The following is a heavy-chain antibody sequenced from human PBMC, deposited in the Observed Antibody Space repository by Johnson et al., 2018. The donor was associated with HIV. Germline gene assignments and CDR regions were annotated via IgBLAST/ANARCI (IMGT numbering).Heavy chain of an antibody. D-gene: IGHD2-21*02. CDR3: ARGWGFCGGDCPDAFDI. Sequence: EVQLVESGGGVVQPGRSLRLSCAASGITFSDYAMHWVRQAPGKGLEWVANINRDGSEKYYVDSVKGRFTISRDNSKNTLYLQMNSLRAEDTAVYYCARGWGFCGGDCPDAFDIWGQGTMVTVSS. J-gene: IGHJ3*02. CDR2: INRDGSEK. V-gene: IGHV3-7*03. CDR1: GITFSDYA.